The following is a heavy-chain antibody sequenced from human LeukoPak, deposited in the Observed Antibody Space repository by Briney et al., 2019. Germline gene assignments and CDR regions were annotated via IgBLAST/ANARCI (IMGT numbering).Heavy chain of an antibody. CDR1: GFTFSSYA. Sequence: GGSLRLSCAASGFTFSSYAMSWVRQAPGKGLEWVTAISGSGDSTYYGDSVKGRFTISRDNSKNTLYLQMNSLRAEDTAVYYCAKTRPLDSSSWSHGDYWGQGTLVTVSS. V-gene: IGHV3-23*01. CDR3: AKTRPLDSSSWSHGDY. CDR2: ISGSGDST. D-gene: IGHD6-13*01. J-gene: IGHJ4*02.